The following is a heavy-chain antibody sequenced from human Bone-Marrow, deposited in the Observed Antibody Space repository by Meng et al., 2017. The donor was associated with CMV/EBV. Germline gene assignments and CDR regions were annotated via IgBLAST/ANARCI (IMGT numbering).Heavy chain of an antibody. CDR1: GGSFSGYY. CDR2: ISYSGNA. J-gene: IGHJ1*01. Sequence: GSLRLSCEVHGGSFSGYYWNWIRQPPGKGLEWIGEISYSGNANYGPSVKSRVTISVSRSRNQFSLKLNSVTVADTAVYYCARGPLHQHWGQGSLVTVSS. CDR3: ARGPLHQH. V-gene: IGHV4-34*01.